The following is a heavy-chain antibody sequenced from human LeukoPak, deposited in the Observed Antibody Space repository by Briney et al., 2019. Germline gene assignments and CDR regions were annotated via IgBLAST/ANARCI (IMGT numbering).Heavy chain of an antibody. Sequence: SETLSLTCAVYGASFNTYYWNWIRQSPGKGLEWIGEINHTGTTNYNPSLKSRVTISVDTSKNQFSLKLSSVTAADTAFYYCARYIVSYPHDAFDIWGQGTMVTVSS. CDR3: ARYIVSYPHDAFDI. CDR2: INHTGTT. V-gene: IGHV4-34*01. D-gene: IGHD1-26*01. J-gene: IGHJ3*02. CDR1: GASFNTYY.